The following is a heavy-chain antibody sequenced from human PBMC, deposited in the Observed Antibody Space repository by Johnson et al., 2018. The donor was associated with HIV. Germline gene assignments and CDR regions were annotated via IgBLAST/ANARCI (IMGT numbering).Heavy chain of an antibody. Sequence: VQLVESGGGLVQAGGSLRLSCSASGFTFNRYAITWVRQAPGKGLEWVSCISGSGGRTYYADSVKGRFTISRDNAKNSLYLQLNSLRAEDTALYYCAKAFLEDPSDAFDIWGQGTMVTVSS. CDR3: AKAFLEDPSDAFDI. D-gene: IGHD2/OR15-2a*01. V-gene: IGHV3-9*01. CDR1: GFTFNRYA. CDR2: ISGSGGRT. J-gene: IGHJ3*02.